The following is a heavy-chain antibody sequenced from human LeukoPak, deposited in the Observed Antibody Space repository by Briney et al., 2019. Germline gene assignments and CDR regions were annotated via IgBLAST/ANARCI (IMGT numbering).Heavy chain of an antibody. CDR2: IRYDGSNK. CDR3: AKDKKEIVVAGTSSPYYFDY. Sequence: GGSLRLSCAASGFTFSSYGMHWVRQAPGKGLEWVAFIRYDGSNKYYADSVKGRFTISRDNSKNTLYLQMNSLRAEDTAVYYCAKDKKEIVVAGTSSPYYFDYWGQGTLVTVSS. D-gene: IGHD6-19*01. CDR1: GFTFSSYG. V-gene: IGHV3-30*02. J-gene: IGHJ4*02.